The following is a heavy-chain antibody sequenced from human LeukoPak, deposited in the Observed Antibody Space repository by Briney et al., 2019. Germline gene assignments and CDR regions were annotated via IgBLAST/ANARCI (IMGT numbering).Heavy chain of an antibody. CDR2: IYYSGST. D-gene: IGHD6-19*01. CDR3: ARGSVAGTGLFDY. CDR1: GGSISSGGYS. Sequence: PSQTLSLTCAVSGGSISSGGYSWSLIRQPPGKGLEWIGYIYYSGSTSYNPSLKNRLTISVDRSMNQFSLKLSSVTAADTAVYYCARGSVAGTGLFDYWGQGTLVTVSS. V-gene: IGHV4-30-2*01. J-gene: IGHJ4*02.